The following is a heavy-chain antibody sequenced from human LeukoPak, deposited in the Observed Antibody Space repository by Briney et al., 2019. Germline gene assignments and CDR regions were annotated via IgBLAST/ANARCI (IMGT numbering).Heavy chain of an antibody. CDR2: IYYSGST. V-gene: IGHV4-39*01. Sequence: SETLSLTCTVSGGSISISNTYWGWNRQPPGKGLVWMGTIYYSGSTYYNPSLKSRVNISVDTSKNHFSLQLSSVTAADAAVYYCARRASYYSAHDYWGQGSLVTVSS. D-gene: IGHD3-22*01. CDR1: GGSISISNTY. CDR3: ARRASYYSAHDY. J-gene: IGHJ4*02.